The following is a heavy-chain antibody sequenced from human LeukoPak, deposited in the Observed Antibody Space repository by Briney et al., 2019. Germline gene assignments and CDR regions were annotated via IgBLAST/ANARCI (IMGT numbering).Heavy chain of an antibody. V-gene: IGHV1-18*01. CDR2: ISAYNGNT. J-gene: IGHJ4*02. D-gene: IGHD3-22*01. Sequence: GASVKVSCKASGYTFTSYGISWVRQAPGQGLEWMGWISAYNGNTNYAQKLQGRVTMTTDTSTSTAYMELRSLRSDDTAVYYCARDSVFFHYYDSSGPLLDYWGQGTLVTVSS. CDR1: GYTFTSYG. CDR3: ARDSVFFHYYDSSGPLLDY.